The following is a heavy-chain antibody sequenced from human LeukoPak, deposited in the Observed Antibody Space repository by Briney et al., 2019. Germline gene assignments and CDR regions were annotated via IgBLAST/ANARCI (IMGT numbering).Heavy chain of an antibody. V-gene: IGHV3-30*02. Sequence: GGSLRLSCAASGFTFSGYGIHWVRQAPVKGLEWVAFIRYDGSDKYFADIVKGRFTISRDNSKNTVYLQMNSLRVEDTAIYYCARDPLTGSYGVNWLDPWGQGTLVTVSS. CDR3: ARDPLTGSYGVNWLDP. J-gene: IGHJ5*02. CDR2: IRYDGSDK. CDR1: GFTFSGYG. D-gene: IGHD1-26*01.